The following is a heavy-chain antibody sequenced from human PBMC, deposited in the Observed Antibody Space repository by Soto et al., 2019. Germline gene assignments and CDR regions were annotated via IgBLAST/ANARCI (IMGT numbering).Heavy chain of an antibody. CDR1: GGSISSGGYS. V-gene: IGHV4-30-2*01. CDR2: IYHSGST. Sequence: QLQLQECGSGLVKPSQTVSLTCAVSGGSISSGGYSWSWIRQPPGKGLEWIGYIYHSGSTYYNPSLKSRVTIAVDRSKNQFSLKLSSVTAADTAVYYCARGVGATNVDYWGQGTLVTVSS. D-gene: IGHD1-26*01. CDR3: ARGVGATNVDY. J-gene: IGHJ4*02.